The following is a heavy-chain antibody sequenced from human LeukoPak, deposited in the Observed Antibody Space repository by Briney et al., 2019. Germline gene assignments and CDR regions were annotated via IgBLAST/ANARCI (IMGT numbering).Heavy chain of an antibody. CDR3: ARIDGPTVFTYYMDL. CDR1: GFSFNRRG. Sequence: GGSLRLSCATSGFSFNRRGMNWVRHPPGKGLEWVSYISPRSETIYYAESVKGRFTVSRDDSKDSLYLQMHTLRAEDTAVYYCARIDGPTVFTYYMDLWGKGTAVTVAS. J-gene: IGHJ6*03. V-gene: IGHV3-48*04. CDR2: ISPRSETI. D-gene: IGHD3-16*01.